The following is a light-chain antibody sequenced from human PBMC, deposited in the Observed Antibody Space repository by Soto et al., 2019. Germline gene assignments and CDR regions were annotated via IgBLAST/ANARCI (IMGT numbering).Light chain of an antibody. V-gene: IGLV1-51*01. CDR1: NSDIGSYDY. Sequence: QSALTQPASVSGSPGQSITISCTGTNSDIGSYDYVSWYQHHPGTAPKLLIYDNNKRPSGIPDRFSGSKSGTSGTLDITGLQAGDEADYYCATWDGSMPGEVFGEGTKLTVL. J-gene: IGLJ2*01. CDR3: ATWDGSMPGEV. CDR2: DNN.